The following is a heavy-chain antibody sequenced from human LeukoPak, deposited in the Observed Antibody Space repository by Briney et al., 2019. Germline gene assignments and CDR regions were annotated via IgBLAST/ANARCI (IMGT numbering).Heavy chain of an antibody. CDR1: GYTFTNYY. J-gene: IGHJ4*02. D-gene: IGHD2-2*01. CDR3: ARSSSTYFDY. Sequence: ASVKVSCKASGYTFTNYYMHWVRQAPGQGLEWMAIINPSGGGTTYAQEFQGRVTMTRDTSTSTVYMELSSLRSEDTAVYWCARSSSTYFDYWGQGTLVTVSS. V-gene: IGHV1-46*01. CDR2: INPSGGGT.